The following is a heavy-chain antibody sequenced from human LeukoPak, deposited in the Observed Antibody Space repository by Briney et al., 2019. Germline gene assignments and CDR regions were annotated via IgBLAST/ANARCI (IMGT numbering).Heavy chain of an antibody. CDR2: INQDGSEE. CDR1: GFTFSNYR. D-gene: IGHD5-12*01. CDR3: VRDGGVSGYDLLDY. Sequence: GGSLRLSCAASGFTFSNYRMTWVRQAPGKGLEWVAHINQDGSEEHYMDSAKARFTISRDNAKNSLSLQMNSLRAEDTAVYYCVRDGGVSGYDLLDYWGQGTLVTVSS. J-gene: IGHJ4*02. V-gene: IGHV3-7*01.